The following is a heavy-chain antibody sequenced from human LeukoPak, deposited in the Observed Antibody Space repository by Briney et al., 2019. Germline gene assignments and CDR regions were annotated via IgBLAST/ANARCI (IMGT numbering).Heavy chain of an antibody. CDR3: AREGTTSSYYYYMDV. Sequence: PSETLSLTCTVSGGSMSSYYWSWIRQPAGKGLEWVGHIYTSGSTNYNPSLKSRVTMSVDTSKNQFSLKLSSVTAADTAVYYCAREGTTSSYYYYMDVWGQGTTVTVSS. CDR1: GGSMSSYY. D-gene: IGHD2-2*01. V-gene: IGHV4-4*07. CDR2: IYTSGST. J-gene: IGHJ6*03.